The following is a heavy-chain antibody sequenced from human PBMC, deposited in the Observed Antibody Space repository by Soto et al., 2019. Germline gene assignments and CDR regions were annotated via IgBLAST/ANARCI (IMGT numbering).Heavy chain of an antibody. D-gene: IGHD6-6*01. CDR1: GGSISSGGYY. Sequence: QVQLQESGPGLVKPSQTLSLTFTVPGGSISSGGYYWSWLRQHPGKGLEYIGYIYYSRSTYYNPSLKSRVTISVDTSKNQFSLKLSSVTAADTAVYYWARDRASSSAWFDPWGQGRLVRVSS. CDR2: IYYSRST. V-gene: IGHV4-31*03. CDR3: ARDRASSSAWFDP. J-gene: IGHJ5*02.